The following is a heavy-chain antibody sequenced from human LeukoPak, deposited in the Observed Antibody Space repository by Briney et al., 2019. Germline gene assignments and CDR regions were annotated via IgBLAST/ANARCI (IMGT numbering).Heavy chain of an antibody. CDR2: IYYSGST. J-gene: IGHJ4*02. Sequence: SETLSLTCTVSGGSISSGGYYWSWIRQHQGKGLEWIGYIYYSGSTYYNPSLKSRVTISVDTSKNQFSLKLSSVTAADTAVYYCARAAATGTRYWGQGTLATVSS. V-gene: IGHV4-31*03. CDR3: ARAAATGTRY. CDR1: GGSISSGGYY. D-gene: IGHD6-13*01.